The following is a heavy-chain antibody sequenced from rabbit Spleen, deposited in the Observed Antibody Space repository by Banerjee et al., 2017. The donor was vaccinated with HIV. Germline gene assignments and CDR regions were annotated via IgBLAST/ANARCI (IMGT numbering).Heavy chain of an antibody. CDR3: ARDAATSFSSYGMDL. Sequence: QSLEESGGGLVKPGASLTLTCKASRFSFNSDYDMCWVRQAPGNGLEWIGCVDVGSSGFTYFASWAKGRFTISKTSSTTVTLQMTSLTAADTATYFCARDAATSFSSYGMDLWGQGTLVTVS. J-gene: IGHJ6*01. CDR2: VDVGSSGFT. D-gene: IGHD8-1*01. CDR1: RFSFNSDYD. V-gene: IGHV1S40*01.